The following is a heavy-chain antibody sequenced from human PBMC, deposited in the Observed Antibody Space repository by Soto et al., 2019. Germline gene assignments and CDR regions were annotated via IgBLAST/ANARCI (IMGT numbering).Heavy chain of an antibody. Sequence: QVHLVASGGGVVQPGRSLRLSCAASGFTFSSYAMHWVRQAPGKALEWVAHISHDGSNNYYADSVKGLFTISTDNSKNMVYLQMNSLRVDDTAVYYCARDRSMVVVVPGYWGQGTLVTVSS. CDR1: GFTFSSYA. J-gene: IGHJ4*02. CDR3: ARDRSMVVVVPGY. CDR2: ISHDGSNN. V-gene: IGHV3-30-3*01. D-gene: IGHD2-2*01.